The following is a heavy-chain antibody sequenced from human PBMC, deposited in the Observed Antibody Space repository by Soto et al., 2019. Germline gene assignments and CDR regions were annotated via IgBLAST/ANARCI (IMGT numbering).Heavy chain of an antibody. Sequence: GGSLRLSCAASGFTFSNAWMNWVRQAPGKGLEWVSAISGSGGSTYYADSVKGRFTISRDNSKNTLYLQMNSLRAEDTAVYYCAKCITVTTLLYYYYYMDVWGKGTTVTVSS. D-gene: IGHD4-4*01. CDR3: AKCITVTTLLYYYYYMDV. V-gene: IGHV3-23*01. CDR1: GFTFSNAW. CDR2: ISGSGGST. J-gene: IGHJ6*03.